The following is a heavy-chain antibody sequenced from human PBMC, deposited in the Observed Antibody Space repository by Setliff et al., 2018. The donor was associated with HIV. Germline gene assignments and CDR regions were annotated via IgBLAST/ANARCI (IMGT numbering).Heavy chain of an antibody. J-gene: IGHJ4*02. CDR3: AGYTSGWYAPY. D-gene: IGHD6-19*01. CDR1: GGSFSGYY. CDR2: IYYSGST. Sequence: SETLSLTCAVYGGSFSGYYWSWIRQPPGKGLEWIGYIYYSGSTYYNPSLKSRVTISVDTSKNQFSLKLTSVTVADTAVYYCAGYTSGWYAPYWGQGTLVTVSS. V-gene: IGHV4-34*01.